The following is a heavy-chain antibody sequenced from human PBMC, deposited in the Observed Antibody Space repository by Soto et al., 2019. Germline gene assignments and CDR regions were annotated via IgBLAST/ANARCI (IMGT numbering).Heavy chain of an antibody. CDR1: GFTFSSYW. D-gene: IGHD3-16*01. CDR2: IKQDGSEK. Sequence: GGSLRLSCAASGFTFSSYWMSWVRQAPGKGLEWVANIKQDGSEKYYVDSVKGRFTISRDNAKNSLYLQMNSLRAEDTAVYYCARVHRGTFGGAPGFDYWGQGTLVTVSS. CDR3: ARVHRGTFGGAPGFDY. V-gene: IGHV3-7*01. J-gene: IGHJ4*02.